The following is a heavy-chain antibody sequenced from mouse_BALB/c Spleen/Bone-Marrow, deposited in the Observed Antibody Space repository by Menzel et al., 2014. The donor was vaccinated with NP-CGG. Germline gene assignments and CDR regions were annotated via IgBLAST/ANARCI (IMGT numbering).Heavy chain of an antibody. J-gene: IGHJ1*01. CDR1: GFTFSSFG. CDR2: ISSGSTAI. D-gene: IGHD4-1*01. CDR3: TRGGNWDDFDV. Sequence: EVKLVESGGGLVQPGGSRKLSCAASGFTFSSFGMHWVRQAPEKGLEWVAYISSGSTAIFYADTVKGRFTISRDNHKNTLFLQMTSLRSEDTAMYYCTRGGNWDDFDVWGAGTTVTVSS. V-gene: IGHV5-17*02.